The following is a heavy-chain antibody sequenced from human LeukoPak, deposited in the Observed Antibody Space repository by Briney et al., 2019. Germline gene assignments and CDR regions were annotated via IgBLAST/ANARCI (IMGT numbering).Heavy chain of an antibody. CDR3: AKGDIAMTLNWFDA. Sequence: SVRSLRLSCAASGFAFSSYAMTWVRPAPRKGLEWVSGMSGSGGSTYYADSVKGRYTISRNNSKYTLYLQMNSLRAEDTAVYYCAKGDIAMTLNWFDAWGQGTLVTVSS. CDR2: MSGSGGST. D-gene: IGHD5-12*01. J-gene: IGHJ5*02. CDR1: GFAFSSYA. V-gene: IGHV3-23*01.